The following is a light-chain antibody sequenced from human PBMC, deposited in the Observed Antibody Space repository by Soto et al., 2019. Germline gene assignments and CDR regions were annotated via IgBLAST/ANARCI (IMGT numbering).Light chain of an antibody. V-gene: IGKV3-11*01. Sequence: EVVLTQSPATLSLSPGERATLSCRASPSVSVYLAWYQQKPGQPPRLLISDASNRAAGIPARFSGSGSGTDFTLTIRSLQPEDFAVYYCQQHNNWPPITFGQGTRREIK. CDR1: PSVSVY. CDR3: QQHNNWPPIT. J-gene: IGKJ5*01. CDR2: DAS.